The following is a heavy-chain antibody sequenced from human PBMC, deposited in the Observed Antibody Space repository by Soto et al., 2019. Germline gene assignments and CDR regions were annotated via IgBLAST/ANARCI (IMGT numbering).Heavy chain of an antibody. D-gene: IGHD2-15*01. J-gene: IGHJ4*02. V-gene: IGHV3-33*01. CDR1: GFTFSSYG. CDR2: IWYDGSNK. CDR3: ARNKGGQGLDY. Sequence: GGSLRLSCAASGFTFSSYGMHWVRQAPGKGLEWVAVIWYDGSNKYYADSVKGRFTISRDNSKNTLYLQMNSLRAEDTAVYYCARNKGGQGLDYWGQGTLVTVSS.